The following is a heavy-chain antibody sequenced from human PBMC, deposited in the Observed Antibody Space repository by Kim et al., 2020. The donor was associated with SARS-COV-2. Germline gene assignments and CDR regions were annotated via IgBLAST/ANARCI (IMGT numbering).Heavy chain of an antibody. D-gene: IGHD3-22*01. CDR3: ARVLRRKVVVITTGFDS. CDR1: GFTFSDYT. V-gene: IGHV3-30*04. Sequence: GGSLRLSCEASGFTFSDYTLHWVRQAPGKGLEWVALISSDGNNKYYADSVKGRFSISRDNSKNTVYLQMNRLIVDDTAVYFCARVLRRKVVVITTGFDSWGQGTLFTVSS. CDR2: ISSDGNNK. J-gene: IGHJ4*02.